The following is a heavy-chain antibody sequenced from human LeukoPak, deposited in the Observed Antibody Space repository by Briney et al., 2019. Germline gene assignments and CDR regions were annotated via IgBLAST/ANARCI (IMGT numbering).Heavy chain of an antibody. D-gene: IGHD1-7*01. V-gene: IGHV3-30*04. CDR1: GFTFSSYA. CDR3: ARTIRVITGTTGGLGYYFDY. J-gene: IGHJ4*02. Sequence: GGSLRLSCAASGFTFSSYAMHWVRRAPGKGLEWVAVISYDGSNKYYADSVKGRFTISRDNSKNTLYLQMNSLRAEDTAVYYCARTIRVITGTTGGLGYYFDYWGQGTLVTVSS. CDR2: ISYDGSNK.